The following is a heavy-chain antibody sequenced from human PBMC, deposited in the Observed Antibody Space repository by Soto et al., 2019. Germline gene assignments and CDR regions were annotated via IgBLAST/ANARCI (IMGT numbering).Heavy chain of an antibody. D-gene: IGHD6-13*01. Sequence: VASVKVSCKASGYTFTSYGISWVRQAPGQGLEWMGWISAYNGNTNYAQKLQGRVTMTTDTSTSTAYMELRSLRSDDTAVYYCARDGIAAAGPHYYYYGMDVWGQGTTVTVSS. CDR1: GYTFTSYG. CDR2: ISAYNGNT. V-gene: IGHV1-18*04. CDR3: ARDGIAAAGPHYYYYGMDV. J-gene: IGHJ6*02.